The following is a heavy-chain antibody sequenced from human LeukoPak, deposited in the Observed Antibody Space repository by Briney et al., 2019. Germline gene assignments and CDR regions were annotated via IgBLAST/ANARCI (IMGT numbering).Heavy chain of an antibody. J-gene: IGHJ4*02. CDR1: GFTFSSYW. CDR3: ASDFWSGYYTADY. Sequence: QSGGSLRLSCAASGFTFSSYWMSWVRQAPGKGLEWVANIKQDGSEKYYVDSVKGRFTISRDNAKNSLYLQMNSLRAEDTAVYYCASDFWSGYYTADYWGQGTLVTVSS. CDR2: IKQDGSEK. V-gene: IGHV3-7*01. D-gene: IGHD3-3*01.